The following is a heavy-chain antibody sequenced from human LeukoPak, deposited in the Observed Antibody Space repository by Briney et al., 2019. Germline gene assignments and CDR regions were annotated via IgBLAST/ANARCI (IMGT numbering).Heavy chain of an antibody. J-gene: IGHJ4*02. V-gene: IGHV3-21*01. CDR2: ISTSSSYI. CDR1: GFTFISYN. D-gene: IGHD3-10*01. CDR3: AALDTYYYGSGSASLDY. Sequence: GGSLRLSCAVSGFTFISYNMNWVRQAPGKGLEWVSSISTSSSYIYYADSVKGRFTISRDHSKNTLYFQMNSLRAEDTAVYYCAALDTYYYGSGSASLDYWGQGTLVSVSS.